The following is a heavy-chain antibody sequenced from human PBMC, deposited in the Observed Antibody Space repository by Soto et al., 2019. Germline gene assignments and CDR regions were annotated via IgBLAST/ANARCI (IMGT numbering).Heavy chain of an antibody. D-gene: IGHD3-9*01. CDR3: ALPLTGGPYYFDS. CDR2: IGGGGGTT. J-gene: IGHJ4*02. Sequence: GGSLRLSCAASGFTFSSYAMSWVRQAPGRGLEWVSAIGGGGGTTYYADSVKGRFTVSRDNSKNTLYLQMNSLRAEDTAVYYLALPLTGGPYYFDSWGQGTLVTAPQ. CDR1: GFTFSSYA. V-gene: IGHV3-23*01.